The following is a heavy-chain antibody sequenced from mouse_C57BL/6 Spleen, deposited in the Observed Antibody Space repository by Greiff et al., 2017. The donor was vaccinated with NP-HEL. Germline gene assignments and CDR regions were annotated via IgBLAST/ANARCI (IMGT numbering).Heavy chain of an antibody. CDR3: AGGTTVAYYAMDY. D-gene: IGHD1-1*01. CDR1: GFTFSDYG. CDR2: ISSGSSTI. V-gene: IGHV5-17*01. J-gene: IGHJ4*01. Sequence: DVKLVESGGGLVKPGGSLKLSCAASGFTFSDYGMHWVRQAPEKGLEWVAYISSGSSTIYYADTVKGRFTISRDNAKNTLFLQMTSLRSEDTAMYYCAGGTTVAYYAMDYWGQGTSVTVSS.